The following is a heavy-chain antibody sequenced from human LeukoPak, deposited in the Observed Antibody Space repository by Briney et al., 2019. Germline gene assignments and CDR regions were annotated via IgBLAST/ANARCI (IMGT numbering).Heavy chain of an antibody. CDR1: GGSISSYY. Sequence: SETLSLTCPASGGSISSYYWSWIRQPPGKGLEWIAYIYYSGSTNYNPSLKSRVTISVDTSKNQFSLKLSSVTAADTAVYYCARGMTPTNWFDPWGQGTLVTVSS. J-gene: IGHJ5*02. CDR2: IYYSGST. CDR3: ARGMTPTNWFDP. D-gene: IGHD2-15*01. V-gene: IGHV4-59*08.